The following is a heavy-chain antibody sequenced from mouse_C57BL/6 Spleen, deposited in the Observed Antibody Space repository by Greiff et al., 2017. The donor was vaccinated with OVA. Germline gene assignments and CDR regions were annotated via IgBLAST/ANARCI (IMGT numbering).Heavy chain of an antibody. CDR1: GYAFSSYW. Sequence: QVQLQQSGAELVKPGASVKISCKASGYAFSSYWMNWVKQRPGKGLEWIGQIYPGDGDTNYNGKFKGKATLTADKSSSTAYMQLSSLTSEDSAVYFCARLRGSGGYMDYWGQGTSVTVSS. CDR2: IYPGDGDT. V-gene: IGHV1-80*01. CDR3: ARLRGSGGYMDY. D-gene: IGHD6-1*01. J-gene: IGHJ4*01.